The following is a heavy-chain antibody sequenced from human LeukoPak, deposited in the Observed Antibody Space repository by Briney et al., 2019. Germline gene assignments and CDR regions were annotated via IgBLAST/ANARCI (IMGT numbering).Heavy chain of an antibody. V-gene: IGHV3-53*01. CDR1: GFTVSSNY. J-gene: IGHJ4*02. Sequence: GGSLRLSCAASGFTVSSNYMSWVRQAPGKGLEWVSVIYSGGSTYYADSVKGRFTISRDNSKNTLYLQMNSLRAEDTAVYYCARRKYYYDSSGYYWAFDYWGQGTLVTVSS. D-gene: IGHD3-22*01. CDR3: ARRKYYYDSSGYYWAFDY. CDR2: IYSGGST.